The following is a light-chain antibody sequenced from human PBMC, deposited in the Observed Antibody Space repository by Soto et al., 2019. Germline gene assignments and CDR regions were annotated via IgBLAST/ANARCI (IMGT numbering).Light chain of an antibody. CDR2: GAS. CDR3: QQYAASPRT. Sequence: EVVLTQSPGTLSLSPRERATLSCRASQSVSNNYLAWYQHKPGQAPRLLIYGASNRGPGIPDRFSGSGSGPDFTLTISRLEPEDFAVYYCQQYAASPRTFGQGTLVEVK. V-gene: IGKV3-20*01. J-gene: IGKJ1*01. CDR1: QSVSNNY.